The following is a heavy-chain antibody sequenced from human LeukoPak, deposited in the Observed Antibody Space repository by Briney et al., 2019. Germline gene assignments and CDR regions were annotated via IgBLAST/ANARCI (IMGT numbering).Heavy chain of an antibody. CDR1: GGSISSGSYY. V-gene: IGHV4-61*02. Sequence: SETLSLTCTVSGGSISSGSYYLRWIRQPPGKVLEWIGRIYTSGSTNYNPSLKSRVTISVDTSKNQFSLKLSSVTAADTAVYYCGRSAGFVHFDHWGQGTLVTVTS. J-gene: IGHJ4*02. D-gene: IGHD3-16*01. CDR3: GRSAGFVHFDH. CDR2: IYTSGST.